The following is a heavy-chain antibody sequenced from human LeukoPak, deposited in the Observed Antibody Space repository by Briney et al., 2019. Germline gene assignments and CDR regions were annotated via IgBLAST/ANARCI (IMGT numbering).Heavy chain of an antibody. J-gene: IGHJ6*04. CDR2: IHYSGST. Sequence: PSETLSLTCTVSGGSISSSSYYWGWIRQPPGKGLEWIGSIHYSGSTYYNPSLKSRVTISVDTSKNQFSLKLSSVTAADTAVYYCARVRIAARVMDVWGKGTTVTVSS. V-gene: IGHV4-39*07. CDR3: ARVRIAARVMDV. D-gene: IGHD6-6*01. CDR1: GGSISSSSYY.